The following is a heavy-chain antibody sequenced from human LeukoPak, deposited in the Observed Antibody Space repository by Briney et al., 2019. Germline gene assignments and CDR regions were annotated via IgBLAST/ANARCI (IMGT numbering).Heavy chain of an antibody. CDR1: EFTVSSNY. Sequence: GGSLRLSCAASEFTVSSNYMSLVRQAPGKGLEWVSVSYSGGSTYYADSVKGRFTISRDNSKNTLYLQMNSLRAEDTAVYYCARGPATRYYDRHMDVWGQGTTVTVSS. CDR2: SYSGGST. V-gene: IGHV3-53*01. D-gene: IGHD3-22*01. J-gene: IGHJ6*02. CDR3: ARGPATRYYDRHMDV.